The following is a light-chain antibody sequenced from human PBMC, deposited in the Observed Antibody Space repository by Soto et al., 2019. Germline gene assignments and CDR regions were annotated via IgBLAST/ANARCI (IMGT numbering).Light chain of an antibody. Sequence: EIVVTQSPATLSVSPGERATLSCRASQSVSTNVAWYQQKPGQAPRLLIYGPSTRASGVPARFSGSGSGREFTLTISSLQSEDFATYYCQQSYSTPRTFGQGTKLEIK. CDR1: QSVSTN. CDR2: GPS. J-gene: IGKJ2*02. CDR3: QQSYSTPRT. V-gene: IGKV3-15*01.